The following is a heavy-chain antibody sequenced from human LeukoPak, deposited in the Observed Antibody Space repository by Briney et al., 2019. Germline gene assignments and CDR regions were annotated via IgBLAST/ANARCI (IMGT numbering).Heavy chain of an antibody. J-gene: IGHJ4*02. CDR3: ARVARYYYDSSGYYYNNYFDY. Sequence: GGSLRLSCAASGFTFSSYGMHWVRQAPGKGLVWVSRINSDGSSTSYADSVKGRFTISRDNAKNTLYLQMNSLRAEDTAVYYCARVARYYYDSSGYYYNNYFDYWGQGTLVTVSS. V-gene: IGHV3-74*01. D-gene: IGHD3-22*01. CDR2: INSDGSST. CDR1: GFTFSSYG.